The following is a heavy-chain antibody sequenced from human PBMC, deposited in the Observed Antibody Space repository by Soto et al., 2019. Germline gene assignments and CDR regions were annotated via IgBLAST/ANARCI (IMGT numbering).Heavy chain of an antibody. CDR1: GGSFSGYY. Sequence: LSLTCAVYGGSFSGYYWSWIRQPPGKGLEWIGEINHSGSTNYNPSLKSRVTISVDTSKNQFSLKLSSVTAADTAVYYCARSRRLQQQLVQKAFDIWGQGTMVTVSS. D-gene: IGHD6-13*01. J-gene: IGHJ3*02. V-gene: IGHV4-34*01. CDR3: ARSRRLQQQLVQKAFDI. CDR2: INHSGST.